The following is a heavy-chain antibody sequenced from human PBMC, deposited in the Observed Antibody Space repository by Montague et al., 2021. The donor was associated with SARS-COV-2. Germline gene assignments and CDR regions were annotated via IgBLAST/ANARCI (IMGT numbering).Heavy chain of an antibody. V-gene: IGHV4-34*01. D-gene: IGHD3-10*01. CDR3: ASGIYPSGSYYNRYYYGLNI. CDR1: GGSLSGYH. J-gene: IGHJ6*02. Sequence: SETLSLICAVYGGSLSGYHWSWIRQPPEKGLEWIGEINHSANTKYNPSLKSPVTISIDTSKNQFSLKMTSVTAADTATYYCASGIYPSGSYYNRYYYGLNIWGPGTTVIVSS. CDR2: INHSANT.